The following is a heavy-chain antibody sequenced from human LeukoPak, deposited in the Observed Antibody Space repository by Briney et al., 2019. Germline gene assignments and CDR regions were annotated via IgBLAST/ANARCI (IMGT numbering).Heavy chain of an antibody. V-gene: IGHV3-7*01. CDR3: AGGSSGL. CDR2: INQDGSEK. Sequence: GGSLRLSRATSEFTFSRYSMYWVRQAPGKGLECVANINQDGSEKYYVDSVKGRFTISRDNAKNSLYLQMNSLRAEDTAVYYCAGGSSGLWGQGTMVTVSS. D-gene: IGHD3-22*01. CDR1: EFTFSRYS. J-gene: IGHJ3*01.